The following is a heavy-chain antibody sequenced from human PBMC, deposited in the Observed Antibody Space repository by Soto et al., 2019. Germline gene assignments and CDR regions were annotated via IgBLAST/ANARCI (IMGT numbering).Heavy chain of an antibody. D-gene: IGHD2-2*01. J-gene: IGHJ4*02. CDR1: GFTFSTYW. CDR3: AKDLGYCSSTSCLIDY. V-gene: IGHV3-23*01. CDR2: ISGSGGST. Sequence: GGSLRLSCAASGFTFSTYWMSWVRQAPGKGLEWVSAISGSGGSTYYADSVKGRFTISRDNSKNTLYLQMNSLRAEDTAVYYCAKDLGYCSSTSCLIDYWGQGTLVTVSS.